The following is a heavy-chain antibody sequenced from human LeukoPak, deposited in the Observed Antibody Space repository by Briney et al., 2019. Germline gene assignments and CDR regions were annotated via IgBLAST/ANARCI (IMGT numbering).Heavy chain of an antibody. CDR2: ISSSSSTI. V-gene: IGHV3-48*01. Sequence: PGGSLRLSCAASGFNFHTYAMNWVRQAPGKGLEWVSYISSSSSTIYYADSVKGRFTISRDNAKNSLYLQMNSLRAEDTAVYYCAREYYYDSSGHPEDAFDIWGQGTMVTVSS. J-gene: IGHJ3*02. CDR3: AREYYYDSSGHPEDAFDI. D-gene: IGHD3-22*01. CDR1: GFNFHTYA.